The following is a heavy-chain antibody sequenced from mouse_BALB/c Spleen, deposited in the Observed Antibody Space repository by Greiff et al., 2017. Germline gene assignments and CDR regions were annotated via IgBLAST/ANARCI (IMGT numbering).Heavy chain of an antibody. Sequence: VQLQQSGAELVRPGALVKLSCKASGFNIKDYYMHWVKQRPEQGLEWIGWIDPENGNTIYDPKFQGKASITADTSSNTAYLQLSSLTSEDTAVYYCARATVVASRAMDYWGQGTSVTVSS. J-gene: IGHJ4*01. V-gene: IGHV14-1*02. CDR1: GFNIKDYY. CDR2: IDPENGNT. D-gene: IGHD1-1*01. CDR3: ARATVVASRAMDY.